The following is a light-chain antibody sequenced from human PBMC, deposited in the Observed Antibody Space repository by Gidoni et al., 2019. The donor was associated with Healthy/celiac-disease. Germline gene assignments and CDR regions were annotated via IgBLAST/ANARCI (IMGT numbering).Light chain of an antibody. CDR3: SSYTSSSIPVV. CDR1: SSDVGGYNY. CDR2: EVS. Sequence: QSALPQPASVSGSPGQSITISCTGTSSDVGGYNYVSWYQQHPGKAPKLMIYEVSNRPSGVSKRFSGSKSGNTASLTISGLQAEDEADYYCSSYTSSSIPVVFGGGTKLTVL. J-gene: IGLJ2*01. V-gene: IGLV2-14*01.